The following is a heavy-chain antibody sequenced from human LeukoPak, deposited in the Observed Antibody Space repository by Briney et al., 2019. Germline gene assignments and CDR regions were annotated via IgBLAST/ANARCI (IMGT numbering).Heavy chain of an antibody. V-gene: IGHV4-38-2*02. J-gene: IGHJ5*02. CDR3: ARGLGPGNWFDP. CDR1: GGSIKTYY. CDR2: IYHSGST. Sequence: SETLSLTCSVSGGSIKTYYWSWIRQPPGKGLEWIGSIYHSGSTFYNPSLKSRVTISVDTSKNQFSLKLSSVTAADTAMFYCARGLGPGNWFDPWGQGTLVTVSS. D-gene: IGHD3-10*01.